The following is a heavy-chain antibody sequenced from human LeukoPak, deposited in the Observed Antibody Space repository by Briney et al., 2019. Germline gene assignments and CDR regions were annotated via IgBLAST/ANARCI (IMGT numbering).Heavy chain of an antibody. J-gene: IGHJ4*02. CDR3: ASYPSSSNY. V-gene: IGHV3-53*01. CDR1: GFTVSNNF. Sequence: GGSLRLSCAVSGFTVSNNFMSWVRQAPGRGLEYVSIIYSGGSTYFADSVKGRFTISRDTSKNTVYLQMNSLRAEDTAVYYCASYPSSSNYWGQGTLVTVSS. CDR2: IYSGGST.